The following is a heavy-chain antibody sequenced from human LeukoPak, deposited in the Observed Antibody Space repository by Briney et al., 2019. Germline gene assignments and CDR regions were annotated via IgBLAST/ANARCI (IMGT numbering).Heavy chain of an antibody. Sequence: SVKVSCKVSGYTLTELSMHWVRQAPGQGLEWMGGIIPIFGTANYAQKFQGRVTITADKSTSTAYMELSSLRSEDTAVYYCASMVRGNKKGGFDYWGQGTLVTVSS. CDR3: ASMVRGNKKGGFDY. V-gene: IGHV1-69*06. CDR2: IIPIFGTA. CDR1: GYTLTELS. D-gene: IGHD3-10*01. J-gene: IGHJ4*02.